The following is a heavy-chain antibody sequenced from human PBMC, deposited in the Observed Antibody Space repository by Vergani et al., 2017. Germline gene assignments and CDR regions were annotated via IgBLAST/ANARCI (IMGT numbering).Heavy chain of an antibody. V-gene: IGHV4-38-2*02. CDR1: NYSISRDYF. CDR3: SRHGGSVSYYHLFDS. D-gene: IGHD3-10*01. J-gene: IGHJ4*02. CDR2: IYHGGMT. Sequence: QVHLQESGPGLVKPSETLSLTCSVSNYSISRDYFWGWIRRSPGKGLEYIESIYHGGMTYYNHSFKSRATIPIETSENVIFSRFTSVTTAATALYYCSRHGGSVSYYHLFDSCGQGTLVIVCS.